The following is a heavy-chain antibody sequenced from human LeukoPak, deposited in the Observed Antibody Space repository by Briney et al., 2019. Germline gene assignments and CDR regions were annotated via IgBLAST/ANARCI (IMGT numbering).Heavy chain of an antibody. V-gene: IGHV4-59*08. CDR3: ARHIGGGIEDMDV. J-gene: IGHJ6*03. CDR1: GGSIGTYY. D-gene: IGHD3-16*02. CDR2: IYVTGT. Sequence: SETLSLTCTVSGGSIGTYYWSWTRQSPGKGLEWIGYIYVTGTRYNPYLQSRVTISVDRSRNQFFLKMSSVTAADTAVYYCARHIGGGIEDMDVWGKGTKVIVSS.